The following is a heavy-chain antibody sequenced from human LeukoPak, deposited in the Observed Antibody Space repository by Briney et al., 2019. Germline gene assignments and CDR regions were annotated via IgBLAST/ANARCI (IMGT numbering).Heavy chain of an antibody. CDR1: GFTFSSIG. Sequence: GGTLRLSCAASGFTFSSIGMSWVRQAPGRRLEWVSAISGSGGSTYYTDSVKGRFTISRDNSKNTLYLQMNSLRAEDTAVYYCAKVRGAAMASLYFDFWGQGTLVTVSS. V-gene: IGHV3-23*01. CDR2: ISGSGGST. CDR3: AKVRGAAMASLYFDF. J-gene: IGHJ4*02. D-gene: IGHD5-18*01.